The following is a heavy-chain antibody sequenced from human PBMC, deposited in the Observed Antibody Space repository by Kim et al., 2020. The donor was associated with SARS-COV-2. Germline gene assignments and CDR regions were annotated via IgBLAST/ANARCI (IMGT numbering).Heavy chain of an antibody. V-gene: IGHV3-53*01. Sequence: GGSLRLSCAASGFTVSTNYMSWVRQAPGKGLEWVSVIYRDGSTYYADSVKGRFTISRDNSKNTLYLQMNSLRAEDTAVYYCAREEPWVWNYWGQGTLVTVSS. D-gene: IGHD2-21*01. CDR2: IYRDGST. CDR3: AREEPWVWNY. CDR1: GFTVSTNY. J-gene: IGHJ4*02.